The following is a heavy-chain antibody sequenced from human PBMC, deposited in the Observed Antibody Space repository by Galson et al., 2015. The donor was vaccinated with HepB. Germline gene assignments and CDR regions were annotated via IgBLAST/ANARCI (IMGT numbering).Heavy chain of an antibody. Sequence: SLRLSCAASGFTFGDYAMSWFRQAPGKGLEWVGFIRSNAYGGTTEYAASVKGRFTISRDDSKSIAYLQMNSLKTEDTAVYYCTRGYYYDCSGYYYVGYFQHWGQGTLVTVSS. CDR1: GFTFGDYA. D-gene: IGHD3-22*01. CDR2: IRSNAYGGTT. CDR3: TRGYYYDCSGYYYVGYFQH. V-gene: IGHV3-49*03. J-gene: IGHJ1*01.